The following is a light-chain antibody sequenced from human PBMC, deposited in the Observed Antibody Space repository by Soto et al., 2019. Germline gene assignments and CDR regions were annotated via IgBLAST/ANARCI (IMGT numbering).Light chain of an antibody. V-gene: IGKV1-5*03. CDR2: RAS. CDR3: QQYKTYMYT. J-gene: IGKJ2*01. CDR1: QSIDSW. Sequence: DIQMTQSPSTLSASVGDRVTITCRASQSIDSWLAWYQQKPGKAPKLLIYRASSLESGVPSRFSGSGSGTEFTLTISSLQPDDFATYDCQQYKTYMYTFAQGTKLEIK.